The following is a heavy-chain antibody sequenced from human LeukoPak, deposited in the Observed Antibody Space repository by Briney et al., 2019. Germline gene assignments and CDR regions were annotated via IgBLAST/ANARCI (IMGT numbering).Heavy chain of an antibody. Sequence: GGSLRLSCAASGFTFSSYGMHRVRQAPGKGLEWVAVIWYDGSNKYYADSVKGRFTISRDNSKNTLYLQMNSLRAEDTAVYYCARGRTVTTYYFDYWGQGTLVTVSS. CDR1: GFTFSSYG. CDR3: ARGRTVTTYYFDY. D-gene: IGHD4-17*01. V-gene: IGHV3-33*01. J-gene: IGHJ4*02. CDR2: IWYDGSNK.